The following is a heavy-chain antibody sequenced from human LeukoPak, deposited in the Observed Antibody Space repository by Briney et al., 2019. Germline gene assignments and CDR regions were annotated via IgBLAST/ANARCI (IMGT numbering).Heavy chain of an antibody. CDR2: INPSSGGT. J-gene: IGHJ5*02. Sequence: GASVKVSCKTSGYIFTAYYIHWVRQAPGQGLKWMGWINPSSGGTKYAQNFQGRVTMTRDTSISTAYMELSSLRSDDTAVYFCARDADNGYEFHDYFDPWGQGTLVTVSS. D-gene: IGHD5-12*01. CDR3: ARDADNGYEFHDYFDP. V-gene: IGHV1-2*02. CDR1: GYIFTAYY.